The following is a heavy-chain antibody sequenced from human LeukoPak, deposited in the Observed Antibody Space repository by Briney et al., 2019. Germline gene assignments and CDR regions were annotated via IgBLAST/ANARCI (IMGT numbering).Heavy chain of an antibody. CDR2: IYYSGST. D-gene: IGHD2-2*01. Sequence: SETLSLTCTVSGGSISSSSYYWGWIRQPPGKGLEWIGSIYYSGSTYYNPSLKSRVTISVDTSKNQFSLKLSSVTAADTAVYYCARLKGYCSSTSCQEYYYYYYYMDVWGKGTTVTVSS. V-gene: IGHV4-39*01. CDR1: GGSISSSSYY. J-gene: IGHJ6*03. CDR3: ARLKGYCSSTSCQEYYYYYYYMDV.